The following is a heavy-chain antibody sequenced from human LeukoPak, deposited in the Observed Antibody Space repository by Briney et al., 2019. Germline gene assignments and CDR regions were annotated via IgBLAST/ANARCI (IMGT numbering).Heavy chain of an antibody. V-gene: IGHV3-7*01. D-gene: IGHD3-3*01. CDR1: GFTFTKYW. CDR2: IKQDGSDK. CDR3: ARDGNYDFWSGYWGY. J-gene: IGHJ4*02. Sequence: GGSLRLSCAASGFTFTKYWMTWVRQAPGKGLEWVGNIKQDGSDKNYMDSVKGRFTISRDNAKNSLYLQMNSLRAEDTAVYYCARDGNYDFWSGYWGYWGQGTLVTVSS.